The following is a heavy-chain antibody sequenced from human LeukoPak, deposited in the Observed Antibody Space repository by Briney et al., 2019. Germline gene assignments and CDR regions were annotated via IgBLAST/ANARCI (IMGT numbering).Heavy chain of an antibody. CDR2: IHTSGGT. Sequence: SETLSLTCTVSGGSTSSYYWSWIRQPPGKGLEWIGYIHTSGGTNYNPSLKSRVTISIDTSKKQLSLKLTSVTAADTAIFYCARLRPLLDQLLYFAFDSWGQGTLVTVSS. D-gene: IGHD2-2*02. CDR3: ARLRPLLDQLLYFAFDS. J-gene: IGHJ5*01. CDR1: GGSTSSYY. V-gene: IGHV4-4*09.